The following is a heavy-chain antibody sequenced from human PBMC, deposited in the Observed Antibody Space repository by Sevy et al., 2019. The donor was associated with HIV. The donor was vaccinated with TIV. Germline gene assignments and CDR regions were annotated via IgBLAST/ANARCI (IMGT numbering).Heavy chain of an antibody. Sequence: ASVKVCCRTSGYTFTGYYIHWVRQAPGQGLEWMGWINPNSGVTNYAQKFQGRVTMTTDTSISTAYMELSKLRSDDMAVYYCARGGGWWEPEDALHIGGQGTMVTVSS. J-gene: IGHJ3*02. CDR1: GYTFTGYY. V-gene: IGHV1-2*02. D-gene: IGHD2-15*01. CDR2: INPNSGVT. CDR3: ARGGGWWEPEDALHI.